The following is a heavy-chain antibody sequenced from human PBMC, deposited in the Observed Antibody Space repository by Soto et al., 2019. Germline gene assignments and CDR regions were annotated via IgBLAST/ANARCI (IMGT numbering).Heavy chain of an antibody. CDR3: AKSSGRYYNWGYYSYYYMDV. Sequence: EVQLLESGGGLVQSGGSLRLSCAASGFTFSSYAMSWVRQAPGKGLEWVSAISGSGGSTYYADSVKGRFTISRDNSKNTLYLQMNSLRAEDTAVYYCAKSSGRYYNWGYYSYYYMDVWGKGTTVTVSS. J-gene: IGHJ6*03. V-gene: IGHV3-23*01. CDR1: GFTFSSYA. CDR2: ISGSGGST. D-gene: IGHD3-10*01.